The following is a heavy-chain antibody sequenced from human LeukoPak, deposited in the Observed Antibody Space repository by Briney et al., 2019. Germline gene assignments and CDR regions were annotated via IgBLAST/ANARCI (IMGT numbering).Heavy chain of an antibody. J-gene: IGHJ4*02. CDR1: GASMSDYY. D-gene: IGHD3-9*01. CDR2: IYYTGST. CDR3: VRRVRYFGQNDY. V-gene: IGHV4-59*08. Sequence: PSETLSLTCTVSGASMSDYYWSWLRQPPGKGLEWIGYIYYTGSTNYNPSLKSRVTMSVDTSKNQISLKLSSVTSAYSAVYYCVRRVRYFGQNDYWGQGTLVTVSS.